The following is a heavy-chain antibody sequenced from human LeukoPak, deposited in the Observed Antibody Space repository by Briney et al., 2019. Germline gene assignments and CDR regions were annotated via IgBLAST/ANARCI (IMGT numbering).Heavy chain of an antibody. CDR2: VTGSGSAT. J-gene: IGHJ5*02. CDR1: GFTFNSYA. CDR3: ARDRSGSYPNWFDP. D-gene: IGHD3-10*01. V-gene: IGHV3-23*01. Sequence: GGSLRLSCAASGFTFNSYAMSWVRQASGKGLEWVSTVTGSGSATYYADSVKGRFIISRDNSKNTLYLQMNSLRAEDTALYYCARDRSGSYPNWFDPWGQGTLVTVSS.